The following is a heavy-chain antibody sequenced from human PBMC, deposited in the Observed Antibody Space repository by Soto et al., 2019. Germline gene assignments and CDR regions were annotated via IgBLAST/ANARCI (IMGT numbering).Heavy chain of an antibody. CDR1: GFTFSSYG. D-gene: IGHD3-3*01. CDR2: ISYDGSNK. V-gene: IGHV3-30*18. CDR3: AKDIAAGFWSGSNFDY. Sequence: GGSLRLSCAASGFTFSSYGMHWVRQAPGKGLEWVAVISYDGSNKYFADSVKGRFTISRDNSNNTLYLQMNSLRAEDTAVYYCAKDIAAGFWSGSNFDYWGQGTLVTVSS. J-gene: IGHJ4*02.